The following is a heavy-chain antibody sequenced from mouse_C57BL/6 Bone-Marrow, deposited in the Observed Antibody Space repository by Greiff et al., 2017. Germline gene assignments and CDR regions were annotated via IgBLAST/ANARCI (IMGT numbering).Heavy chain of an antibody. CDR3: APSNLYVGYSDY. CDR2: IYPGSGST. D-gene: IGHD1-1*01. CDR1: GYTFTSYW. Sequence: VQLQQPGAELVKPGASVKMSCKASGYTFTSYWITWVKQRPGQGLEWIGDIYPGSGSTNYNEKFKSKATLTVDTSSSTAYMQLSSLTSEDSAVYYCAPSNLYVGYSDYWGQGTTLTVSS. J-gene: IGHJ2*01. V-gene: IGHV1-55*01.